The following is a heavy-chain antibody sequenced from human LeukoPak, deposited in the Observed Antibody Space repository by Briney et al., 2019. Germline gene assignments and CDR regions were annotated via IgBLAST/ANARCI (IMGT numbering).Heavy chain of an antibody. Sequence: GGSLRLSCAASGFTFSSYAMSWVRQAPGKGLEWVSAISGSGGSTYYADSVKGRFTISRDNSKNTLYLQMNSLRAEDTAVYYCARDCSGGSCALFYYYGMDVWGQGTTVTVSS. D-gene: IGHD2-15*01. CDR1: GFTFSSYA. CDR2: ISGSGGST. V-gene: IGHV3-23*01. CDR3: ARDCSGGSCALFYYYGMDV. J-gene: IGHJ6*02.